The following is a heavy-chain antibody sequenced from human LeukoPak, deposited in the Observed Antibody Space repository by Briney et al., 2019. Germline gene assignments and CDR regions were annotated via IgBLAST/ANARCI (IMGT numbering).Heavy chain of an antibody. CDR3: ARGMGALGPIDY. CDR2: INSDGSST. D-gene: IGHD2-8*01. V-gene: IGHV3-74*01. Sequence: GGSLRLSCAASGFTFSSYWMHWVRQAPGKGLVWVSRINSDGSSTSYADSVKGRFTISRDNAKNTLYLQMNSLRAEDTAVYYCARGMGALGPIDYRGQGTLVTVSS. CDR1: GFTFSSYW. J-gene: IGHJ4*02.